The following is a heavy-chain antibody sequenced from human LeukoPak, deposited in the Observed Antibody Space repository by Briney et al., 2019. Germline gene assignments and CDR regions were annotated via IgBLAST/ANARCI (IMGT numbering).Heavy chain of an antibody. CDR2: INHSGST. J-gene: IGHJ4*02. CDR1: GGSFSGYY. D-gene: IGHD1-26*01. V-gene: IGHV4-34*01. CDR3: ARLVSRKVGAPARSDY. Sequence: TETLSLTCAVYGGSFSGYYWSWIRQPPGEGLEWIGEINHSGSTNYNPSLKSRVTISVDTSKNQFSLKLSSVTAADTAVYYCARLVSRKVGAPARSDYWGQGTLVTVSS.